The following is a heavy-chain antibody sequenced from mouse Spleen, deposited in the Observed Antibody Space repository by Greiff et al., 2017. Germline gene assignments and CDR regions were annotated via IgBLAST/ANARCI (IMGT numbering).Heavy chain of an antibody. CDR1: GFTFSDYY. CDR3: ASSYYGNYAYAMDY. V-gene: IGHV5-12*02. CDR2: ISNGGGST. J-gene: IGHJ4*01. Sequence: EVQLVESGGGLVQPGGSLKLSCATSGFTFSDYYMYWVRQTPEKRLEWVAYISNGGGSTYYPDTVKGRVTISRDNAKNTLYLQMSRLKSEDTAMYYCASSYYGNYAYAMDYWGQGTSVTVSS. D-gene: IGHD2-10*01.